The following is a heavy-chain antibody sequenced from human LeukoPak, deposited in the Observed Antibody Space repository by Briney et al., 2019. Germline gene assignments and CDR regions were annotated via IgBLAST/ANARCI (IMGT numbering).Heavy chain of an antibody. Sequence: PGGSLRLSCAVSGFTFSKYYMHWVRHAPGKGLVWVSRISSDGSNTNYADSVKGRFTISRDNAKNTLYLQMNSLRGEDTAVYYCLRVPYWGQGALVTVSP. V-gene: IGHV3-74*01. CDR1: GFTFSKYY. J-gene: IGHJ4*02. CDR3: LRVPY. CDR2: ISSDGSNT.